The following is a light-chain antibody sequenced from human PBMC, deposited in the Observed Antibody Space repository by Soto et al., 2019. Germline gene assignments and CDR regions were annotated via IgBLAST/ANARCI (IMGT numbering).Light chain of an antibody. V-gene: IGLV1-36*01. J-gene: IGLJ3*02. CDR3: AAWDDSLSGRV. CDR1: SSNIGNNA. CDR2: YDD. Sequence: QPVLTQPPSVSEAPGQMVTISCSGSSSNIGNNAVNWYQQLPGKAPKLLIYYDDLLPSGVSDRFSGSKSDTSASLAISGLQSEDEADYYCAAWDDSLSGRVFGGGTKVTVL.